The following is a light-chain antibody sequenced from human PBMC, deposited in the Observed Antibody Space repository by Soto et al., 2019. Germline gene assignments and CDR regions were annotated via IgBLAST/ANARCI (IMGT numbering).Light chain of an antibody. V-gene: IGKV1-39*01. Sequence: DVQMTQSPSSLSASVGDSLTLTCLASQTVTSYLNWYKQKPGKAPKLLIYAASTLQSGVPSRFSGSGSGTEFTLTIISLQPEDFATYYCQQSYRFPKTFGRGTKVDIK. J-gene: IGKJ1*01. CDR2: AAS. CDR3: QQSYRFPKT. CDR1: QTVTSY.